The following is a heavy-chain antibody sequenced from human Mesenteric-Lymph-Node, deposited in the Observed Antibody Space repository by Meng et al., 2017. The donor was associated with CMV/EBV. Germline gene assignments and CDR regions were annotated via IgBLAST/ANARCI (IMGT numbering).Heavy chain of an antibody. CDR2: ISAYNSNT. V-gene: IGHV1-18*01. CDR3: ARGRIVVVPAAIPYYYYYYGMDV. J-gene: IGHJ6*02. Sequence: ASVKVSCKASGYTFTSYGISWVRQAPGQGLEWMGWISAYNSNTNYAQKLQGRVTMATDTSTSTAYMELRSLRSDDTAVYYCARGRIVVVPAAIPYYYYYYGMDVWGQGTTVTVSS. CDR1: GYTFTSYG. D-gene: IGHD2-2*01.